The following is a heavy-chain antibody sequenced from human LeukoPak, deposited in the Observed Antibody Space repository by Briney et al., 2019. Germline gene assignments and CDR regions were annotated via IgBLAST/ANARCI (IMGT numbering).Heavy chain of an antibody. Sequence: GGSLRLSCAASGFTFDDYGMSWVRQAPGKGLEWVSGINWNGGSTGYADSVKGRFTISRDNAKNSLYLQMNSLRAEDTALYYCARDMGYSSSPYYYYYYYMDVWGKGTTVTVSS. CDR1: GFTFDDYG. CDR2: INWNGGST. V-gene: IGHV3-20*04. CDR3: ARDMGYSSSPYYYYYYYMDV. J-gene: IGHJ6*03. D-gene: IGHD6-6*01.